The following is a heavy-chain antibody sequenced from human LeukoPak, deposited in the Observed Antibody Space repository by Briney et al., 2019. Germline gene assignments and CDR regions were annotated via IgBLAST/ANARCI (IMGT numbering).Heavy chain of an antibody. CDR3: ARVDRPGNSGYSSSWYGY. V-gene: IGHV1-2*07. Sequence: ASVTVTCKSSGYTFTGYYLHWLRQPPAQGVEWMGWNNPYSGGTNYAHKFQGSVTMIRDTSISTAYMELSRLRSDDTAVYSCARVDRPGNSGYSSSWYGYWGQGTLVTVSS. CDR2: NNPYSGGT. D-gene: IGHD6-13*01. J-gene: IGHJ4*02. CDR1: GYTFTGYY.